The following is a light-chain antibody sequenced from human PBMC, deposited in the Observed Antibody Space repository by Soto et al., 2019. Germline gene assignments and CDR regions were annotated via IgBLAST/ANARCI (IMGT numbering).Light chain of an antibody. CDR3: QSHDGSLTRI. V-gene: IGLV1-40*01. Sequence: QSALTQPPSVSGAPGQRVTISCTGSSSNLGAGYDVHWYQQVPGTAPKLLIYGINNRPSGVPDRLSGSKSGTSASLAITGLQAEDEAAYYCQSHDGSLTRIFGTGTKVTVL. CDR2: GIN. CDR1: SSNLGAGYD. J-gene: IGLJ1*01.